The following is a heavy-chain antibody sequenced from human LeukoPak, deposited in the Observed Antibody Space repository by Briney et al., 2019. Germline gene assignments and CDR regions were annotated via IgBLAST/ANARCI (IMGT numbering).Heavy chain of an antibody. J-gene: IGHJ4*02. Sequence: GGSLRLSCAASGFSFSSYWMSWVRQAPEKGLEWVANVKEDGRVKQYMDSVKGRFTISRDNATNSLYLQMNSLRVEDTAVYYCARDRDDGGFEYWGQGSPVTVSS. V-gene: IGHV3-7*01. CDR1: GFSFSSYW. D-gene: IGHD4-23*01. CDR3: ARDRDDGGFEY. CDR2: VKEDGRVK.